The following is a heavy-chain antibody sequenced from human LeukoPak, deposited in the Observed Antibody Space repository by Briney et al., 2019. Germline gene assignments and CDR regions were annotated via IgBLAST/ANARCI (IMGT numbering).Heavy chain of an antibody. CDR1: GFTFSDYT. CDR2: ISSSSSTI. V-gene: IGHV3-48*04. J-gene: IGHJ4*02. D-gene: IGHD3-10*01. Sequence: GGSLRLSCAASGFTFSDYTMNWVRQAPGKGLEWISYISSSSSTIYYADSVKGRFTISRDNAKNSLYLQMNSLRAEDTAVYYCARDISSHRITMVRGVTGGDYWGQGTLVTVSS. CDR3: ARDISSHRITMVRGVTGGDY.